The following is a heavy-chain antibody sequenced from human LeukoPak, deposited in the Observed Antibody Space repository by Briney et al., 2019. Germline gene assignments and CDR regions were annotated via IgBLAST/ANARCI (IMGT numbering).Heavy chain of an antibody. D-gene: IGHD6-13*01. CDR1: GFTFSSYV. CDR2: IWFDGNNK. J-gene: IGHJ3*02. V-gene: IGHV3-33*01. Sequence: GGSLRLSCAASGFTFSSYVMHWVRQAPGKGLEWVTIIWFDGNNKYYADSVKGRFTISRDNSKNTLYLQMNSLRAEDTAVYYCASARPTSSWTAFDIWGQGTKVTVSS. CDR3: ASARPTSSWTAFDI.